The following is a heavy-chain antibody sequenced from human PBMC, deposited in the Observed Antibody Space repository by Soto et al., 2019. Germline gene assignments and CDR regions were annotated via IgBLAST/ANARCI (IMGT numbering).Heavy chain of an antibody. Sequence: PERTLRRSCAPAPISLNTYGMACVRQAPGKGLACASAIRGTGDRESYVDSGKGRFTSARDNSMNTLYLQMNSLRANDTAIYYCAKYFNTGTSSTYDSWGQGTLVTVSS. J-gene: IGHJ4*02. CDR3: AKYFNTGTSSTYDS. V-gene: IGHV3-23*01. CDR1: PISLNTYG. D-gene: IGHD1-7*01. CDR2: IRGTGDRE.